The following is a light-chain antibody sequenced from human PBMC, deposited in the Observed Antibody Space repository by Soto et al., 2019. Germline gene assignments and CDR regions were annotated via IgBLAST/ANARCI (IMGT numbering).Light chain of an antibody. CDR3: QQANTFPWT. Sequence: DIQMTQSPSSVSASVGDRVTITCRARQGIGRWLAWYQQKPGKAPKLLIYVESSLEGGVPSRFRGSGSGTYFTLTISSLQPEDFATYYCQQANTFPWTFGQGTKVEIK. CDR2: VES. J-gene: IGKJ1*01. CDR1: QGIGRW. V-gene: IGKV1-12*01.